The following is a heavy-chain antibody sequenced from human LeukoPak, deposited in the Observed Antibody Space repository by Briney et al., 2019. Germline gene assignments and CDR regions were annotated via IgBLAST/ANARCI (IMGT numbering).Heavy chain of an antibody. V-gene: IGHV3-64D*06. CDR3: VSDPSYSSSSPHDY. D-gene: IGHD6-6*01. J-gene: IGHJ4*02. Sequence: GGSLRLSCSASGCTFSSYAMHWVRQAPGKGLEYVSAISSNGGSTYYADSVKGRFTISRDNSKNTLYLQMSSLRAEDTAVYYCVSDPSYSSSSPHDYWGQGTLVTVSS. CDR1: GCTFSSYA. CDR2: ISSNGGST.